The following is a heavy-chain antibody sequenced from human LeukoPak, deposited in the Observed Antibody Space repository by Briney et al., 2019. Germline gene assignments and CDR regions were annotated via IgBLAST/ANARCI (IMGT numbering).Heavy chain of an antibody. Sequence: ASVKVSCKVSGYTLTELSMHWVRQAPGKGLEWMGGFDPDDGETIYVQKFQGRVTMTEDTSTDTAYMELSSLRSEDTAVYYCATLSGSSPYDAFDIWGQGTMVTVSS. CDR3: ATLSGSSPYDAFDI. J-gene: IGHJ3*02. CDR1: GYTLTELS. V-gene: IGHV1-24*01. D-gene: IGHD2-2*01. CDR2: FDPDDGET.